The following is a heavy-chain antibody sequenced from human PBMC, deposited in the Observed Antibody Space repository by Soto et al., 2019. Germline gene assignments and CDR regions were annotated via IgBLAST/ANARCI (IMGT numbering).Heavy chain of an antibody. CDR2: ISNDGGIE. CDR3: ARALPGMDV. CDR1: GFTLSDFA. V-gene: IGHV3-30-3*01. Sequence: QVQLVQSGGGVVQPGRSLRLSCAASGFTLSDFAMHWVRQAPGKGLEWVALISNDGGIEHYGDSRRGRFTISRDNSKHMLYLQMTSLRVEDTAVYYCARALPGMDVWGHGTTVTVSS. J-gene: IGHJ6*02.